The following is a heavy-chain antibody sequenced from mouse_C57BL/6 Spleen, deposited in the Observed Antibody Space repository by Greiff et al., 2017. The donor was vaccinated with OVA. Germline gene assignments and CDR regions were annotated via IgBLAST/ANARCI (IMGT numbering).Heavy chain of an antibody. CDR2: IYPRDGST. V-gene: IGHV1-78*01. CDR3: ARGDDYDRGAWFAY. D-gene: IGHD2-4*01. Sequence: QVQLQQSDAELVKPGASVKISCEVSGYTFTDHTIHWMKQRPEQGLEWIGYIYPRDGSTKYNETFKGKATLTADKSSSTAYMQLNSLTSEDSAVYCCARGDDYDRGAWFAYWGQGTLVAVSA. CDR1: GYTFTDHT. J-gene: IGHJ3*01.